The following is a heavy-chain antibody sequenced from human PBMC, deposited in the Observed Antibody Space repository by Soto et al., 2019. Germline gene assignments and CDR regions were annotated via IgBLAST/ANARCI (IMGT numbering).Heavy chain of an antibody. CDR2: INSDGSST. V-gene: IGHV3-74*01. Sequence: VQLVESGGGLGQPGGSLRLSCAASGFTFSSYWMHWVRQAPGKGLVWVSRINSDGSSTSYADSVKGRFTISRDNAKNTLYLQMNSLRAEDTAVYYCVRTSLVVAAATREDYWGQGTLVTVSS. D-gene: IGHD2-15*01. J-gene: IGHJ4*02. CDR1: GFTFSSYW. CDR3: VRTSLVVAAATREDY.